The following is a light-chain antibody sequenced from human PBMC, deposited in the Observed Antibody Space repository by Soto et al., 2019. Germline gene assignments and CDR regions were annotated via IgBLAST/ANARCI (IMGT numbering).Light chain of an antibody. J-gene: IGKJ1*01. CDR3: LQAYNYPRT. Sequence: AVQMTQSPSSLSASVGGIVTITCRASQGIRNDLAWYQQKPGRAPRLLIFAASTLQSGVPSRFSGSVAGTDFTLTISSLQPEDFATYYCLQAYNYPRTFGQGTKV. CDR1: QGIRND. CDR2: AAS. V-gene: IGKV1-6*01.